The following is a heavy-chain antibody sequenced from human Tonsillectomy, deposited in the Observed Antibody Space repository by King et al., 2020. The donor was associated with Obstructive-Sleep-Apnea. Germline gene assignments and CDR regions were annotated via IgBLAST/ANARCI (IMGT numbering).Heavy chain of an antibody. D-gene: IGHD2-8*02. CDR1: GGSISSGGFY. J-gene: IGHJ4*01. Sequence: VQLQESGPGLVTPSQTLSLTCTVSGGSISSGGFYWSWIRQHPGKGLEWLGNIYYSGTTFYNPSLDSRVTISLDTSKNHLSLKLTSVSAADTAVYYCARVSLRAAYDTGGYLDYWGHGTLVTVSS. CDR3: ARVSLRAAYDTGGYLDY. V-gene: IGHV4-31*03. CDR2: IYYSGTT.